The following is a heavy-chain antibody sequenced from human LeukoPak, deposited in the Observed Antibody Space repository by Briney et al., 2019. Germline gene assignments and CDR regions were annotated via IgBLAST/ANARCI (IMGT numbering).Heavy chain of an antibody. CDR3: ARQMYGSGSNWFDP. CDR1: GYTFTMYG. J-gene: IGHJ5*02. CDR2: ITTYNGNT. D-gene: IGHD3-10*01. Sequence: GAAVTVSFTGSGYTFTMYGISWVRQAPGQGGEWMGWITTYNGNTNYAQKLQGRVTMTTDTSTSTAYMELRSLRSDDTAVYYCARQMYGSGSNWFDPWGQGTLVTVSS. V-gene: IGHV1-18*01.